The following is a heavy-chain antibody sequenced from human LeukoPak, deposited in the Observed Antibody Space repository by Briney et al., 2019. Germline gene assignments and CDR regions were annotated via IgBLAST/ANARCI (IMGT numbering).Heavy chain of an antibody. CDR3: ARDLGDKLSSSSANDAFDI. CDR1: GFTFSSYA. J-gene: IGHJ3*02. CDR2: ISGSGGST. V-gene: IGHV3-23*01. D-gene: IGHD6-6*01. Sequence: GGSLRLSCAVSGFTFSSYAMSWVRQAPGKGLEWVSAISGSGGSTYYADSVKGRFTISRDNSKNTLYLQMNSLRAEDTAVYYCARDLGDKLSSSSANDAFDIWGPGTMVTVSS.